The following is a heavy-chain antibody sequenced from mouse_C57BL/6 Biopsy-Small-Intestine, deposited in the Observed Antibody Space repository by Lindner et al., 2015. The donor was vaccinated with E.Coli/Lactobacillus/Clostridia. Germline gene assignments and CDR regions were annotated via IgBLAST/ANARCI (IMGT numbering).Heavy chain of an antibody. CDR3: ARGYGNYIYAMEY. CDR2: INPKYGTT. CDR1: GYSSTDYN. J-gene: IGHJ4*01. V-gene: IGHV1-39*01. Sequence: QLQESGPELVKPGASVKISCKASGYSSTDYNMNWVKQSIGKSLEWIGVINPKYGTTNYNQKFKGKATLTVDQSSSTAYMQLISLTSEDSAVYYCARGYGNYIYAMEYWGQGTSVTVSS. D-gene: IGHD2-1*01.